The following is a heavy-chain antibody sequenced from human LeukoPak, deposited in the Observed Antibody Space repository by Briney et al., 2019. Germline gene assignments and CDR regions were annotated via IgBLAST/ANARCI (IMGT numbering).Heavy chain of an antibody. J-gene: IGHJ6*04. V-gene: IGHV1-8*03. CDR2: MNPNSGNT. Sequence: GASVKVSCKASGYTFTGYYMHWVRQAPGQGLEWMGWMNPNSGNTGYAQKFQGRVTITRNTSISTAYMELSSLRSEDTAVYYCARGGKLYDFWSGSSAGWWDVWGKGTTVTVSS. CDR3: ARGGKLYDFWSGSSAGWWDV. D-gene: IGHD3-3*01. CDR1: GYTFTGYY.